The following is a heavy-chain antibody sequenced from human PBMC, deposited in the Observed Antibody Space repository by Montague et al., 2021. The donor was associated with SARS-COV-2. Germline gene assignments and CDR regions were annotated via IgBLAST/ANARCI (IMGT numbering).Heavy chain of an antibody. CDR2: IYWDDDK. CDR1: GFSLSTSGVG. J-gene: IGHJ2*01. CDR3: AHVGMACSGGSCYPKIKDCYSVL. D-gene: IGHD2-15*01. Sequence: PALVKPTQTLTLTCTFSGFSLSTSGVGVGWLPQHPGKALEWLALIYWDDDKRYSPSLKSRLTITKDTSKNQVVLTMTNMDPVDTATYYCAHVGMACSGGSCYPKIKDCYSVLWGRGTLVTVSS. V-gene: IGHV2-5*02.